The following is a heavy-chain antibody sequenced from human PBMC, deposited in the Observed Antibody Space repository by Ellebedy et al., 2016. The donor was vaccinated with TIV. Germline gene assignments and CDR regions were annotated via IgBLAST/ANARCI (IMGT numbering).Heavy chain of an antibody. V-gene: IGHV3-30*18. Sequence: GESLKISXAASGFLFNQYGMHWVRQAPGKGLEWVAVIANDGRNKYYGDSVKGRFTISRDNSKNTLYLQMNSLKVEDTAVYYCANMAWGNEDYPVDSWGQGTLVTVSS. CDR3: ANMAWGNEDYPVDS. J-gene: IGHJ5*01. D-gene: IGHD4/OR15-4a*01. CDR2: IANDGRNK. CDR1: GFLFNQYG.